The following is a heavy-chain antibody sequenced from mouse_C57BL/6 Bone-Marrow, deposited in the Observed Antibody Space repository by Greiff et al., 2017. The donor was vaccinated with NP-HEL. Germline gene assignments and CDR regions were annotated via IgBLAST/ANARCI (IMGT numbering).Heavy chain of an antibody. CDR3: ARAQIYYDYDGFAY. V-gene: IGHV1-64*01. J-gene: IGHJ3*01. CDR1: GYTFTSYW. D-gene: IGHD2-4*01. Sequence: QVQLQQPGAVLVKPGASVKLSCKASGYTFTSYWMHWVKQRPGQGLEWIGMIHPNSGSTNYNEKFKSKATLTVDKSSSTAYMQLSSLTSEDSAVYYCARAQIYYDYDGFAYWGQGTLVTVSA. CDR2: IHPNSGST.